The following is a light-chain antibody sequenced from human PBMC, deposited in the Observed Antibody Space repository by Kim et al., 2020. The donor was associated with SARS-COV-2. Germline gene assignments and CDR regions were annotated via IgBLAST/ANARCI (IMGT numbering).Light chain of an antibody. CDR3: NPRDSSGTHLV. V-gene: IGLV3-19*01. CDR1: SLRSYY. J-gene: IGLJ3*02. Sequence: SSELTQDPAVSVALGQTVRITCQGDSLRSYYASWYQQKPGQAPVLVIYGKNNRPSGIPDRFSGSSSGNPASLTITGAQAEDEADYYCNPRDSSGTHLVFG. CDR2: GKN.